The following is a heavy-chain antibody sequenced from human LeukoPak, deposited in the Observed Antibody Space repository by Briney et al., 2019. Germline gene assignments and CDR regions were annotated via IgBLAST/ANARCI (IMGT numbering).Heavy chain of an antibody. CDR2: IYYSGSSGST. CDR3: ARDSGYFDY. Sequence: PSETLSLTCTVSGGSISSGDYYWSWIRQHPGKGLEWIGYIYYSGSSGSTYYNPSLKSRVTISVDTSKNQFSLKLSSVTVADTAVYYCARDSGYFDYWGQGTLATVSS. J-gene: IGHJ4*02. D-gene: IGHD1-26*01. CDR1: GGSISSGDYY. V-gene: IGHV4-31*03.